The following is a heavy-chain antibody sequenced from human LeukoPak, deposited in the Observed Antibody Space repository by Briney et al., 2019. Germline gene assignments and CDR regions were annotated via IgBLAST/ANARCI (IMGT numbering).Heavy chain of an antibody. D-gene: IGHD3-3*01. CDR2: IIPIFCTA. V-gene: IGHV1-69*05. J-gene: IGHJ6*03. CDR3: ARRSTYYDFWSGYYTNENYYYYYMDV. Sequence: SVKVSCKASGGTFSSYAISWVRQAPGQGLEWMGGIIPIFCTANYAQKFQGRVTITTDESTSTAYMELSSLRSEDTAVYYCARRSTYYDFWSGYYTNENYYYYYMDVWGKGTTVTVSS. CDR1: GGTFSSYA.